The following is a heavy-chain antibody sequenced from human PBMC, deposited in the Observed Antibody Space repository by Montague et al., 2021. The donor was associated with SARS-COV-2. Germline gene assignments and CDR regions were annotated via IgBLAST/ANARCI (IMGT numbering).Heavy chain of an antibody. CDR1: GGSIESGNW. CDR2: ILHTEST. J-gene: IGHJ4*02. CDR3: ATGINYYDFLALQS. Sequence: SETLSLTCTVSGGSIESGNWWSWVRQTPGKGLEWIGEILHTESTNFNPSPKTRVAMSVDKSRNQFSLKLTSLTAADTAVYYCATGINYYDFLALQSWGQGALVIGSS. D-gene: IGHD3/OR15-3a*01. V-gene: IGHV4-4*02.